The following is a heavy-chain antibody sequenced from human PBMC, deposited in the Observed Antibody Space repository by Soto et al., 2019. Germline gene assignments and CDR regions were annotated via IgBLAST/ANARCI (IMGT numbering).Heavy chain of an antibody. CDR2: ISYDGSNK. V-gene: IGHV3-30*18. CDR3: AKKAGDCSGGSCYIFDY. J-gene: IGHJ4*02. Sequence: QVQLVESGGGVVQPGRSLRLSCAASGFTFSRNAMHWVRQAPGKGLEWVAVISYDGSNKYYADSVKGRFTISRDNSKNTLYLQMNSLRAEDTAVYYCAKKAGDCSGGSCYIFDYWGKGTLVTVSS. CDR1: GFTFSRNA. D-gene: IGHD2-15*01.